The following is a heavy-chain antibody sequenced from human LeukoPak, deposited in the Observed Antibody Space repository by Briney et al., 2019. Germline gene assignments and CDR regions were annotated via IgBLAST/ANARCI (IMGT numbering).Heavy chain of an antibody. J-gene: IGHJ4*02. CDR1: RGSISDYY. CDR3: ARELKVGNTGYYFDY. Sequence: SETLSLTCTVSRGSISDYYWSWLRPPPGEGLEWIGYIYYSGSTNYTPALKSRVTISRDTSKSQFSLNLSSATAAYTAVYYCARELKVGNTGYYFDYWGQRNLVTVSS. V-gene: IGHV4-59*01. D-gene: IGHD2/OR15-2a*01. CDR2: IYYSGST.